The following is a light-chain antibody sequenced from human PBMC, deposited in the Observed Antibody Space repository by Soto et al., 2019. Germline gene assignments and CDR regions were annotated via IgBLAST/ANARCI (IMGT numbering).Light chain of an antibody. CDR1: QSINNY. CDR2: AAS. V-gene: IGKV1-39*01. Sequence: DLQMTQSPSSLSASVEDRVIITCRASQSINNYLNWYQHESGKAPKVLIYAASSLQSGVPSRFSGSVSGTDFTLTVSRLEPEDFALYYCQQYESSPPTFGQGTKVDIK. J-gene: IGKJ1*01. CDR3: QQYESSPPT.